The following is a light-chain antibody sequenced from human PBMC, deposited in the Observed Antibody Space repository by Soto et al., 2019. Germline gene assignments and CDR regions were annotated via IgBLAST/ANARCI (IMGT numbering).Light chain of an antibody. Sequence: EIVLTQSPATLSLSPGERATNSCRASQSVSSYLAWFQQEPGQAPRLLIYDASNRATGIPARFSGSGSGTDFTLTISSLEPEDFAVYYCQQRSNWPPSITFGQGTRLEIK. V-gene: IGKV3-11*01. CDR3: QQRSNWPPSIT. J-gene: IGKJ5*01. CDR2: DAS. CDR1: QSVSSY.